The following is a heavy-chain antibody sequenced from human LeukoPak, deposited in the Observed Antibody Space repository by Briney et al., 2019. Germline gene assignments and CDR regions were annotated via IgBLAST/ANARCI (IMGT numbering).Heavy chain of an antibody. J-gene: IGHJ4*02. Sequence: ASVKVSCKASGYTFTSYDINWVRQATGQGLEWMGWMNPNSGNTGYAQKFRGRVTMTRNTSISTAYMELSSLRSEDTAVYYCARGRVNYDYVWGSYRWYYFDYWGQGTLVTVSS. CDR1: GYTFTSYD. CDR2: MNPNSGNT. D-gene: IGHD3-16*02. CDR3: ARGRVNYDYVWGSYRWYYFDY. V-gene: IGHV1-8*01.